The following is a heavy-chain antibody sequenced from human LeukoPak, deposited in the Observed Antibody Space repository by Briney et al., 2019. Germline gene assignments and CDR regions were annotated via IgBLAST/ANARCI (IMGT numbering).Heavy chain of an antibody. Sequence: GGSLRLSCAASGFTFSSYAMSWVRQAPGKGLEWVAAISGSGGITYYADSVKGRFTISRDNSKNTLYLQMNSLRAEDTAVYYCARATVTTSWGYYYYYMDVWGKGTTVTVSS. V-gene: IGHV3-23*01. CDR3: ARATVTTSWGYYYYYMDV. CDR2: ISGSGGIT. D-gene: IGHD4-17*01. CDR1: GFTFSSYA. J-gene: IGHJ6*03.